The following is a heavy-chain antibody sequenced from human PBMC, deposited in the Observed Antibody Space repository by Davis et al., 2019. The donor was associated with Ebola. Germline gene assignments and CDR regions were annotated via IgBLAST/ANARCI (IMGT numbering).Heavy chain of an antibody. V-gene: IGHV1-69*13. CDR2: IIPIFGTA. Sequence: AASVKVSCKASGGTFSSYAISWVRQAPGQGLEWMGGIIPIFGTANYAQKFHGRVTITADESTSTAYMELSSLSSEDTAVYYCARVRSYCTSTSCYTHWFDPWGQGTLVTVSS. D-gene: IGHD2-2*02. J-gene: IGHJ5*02. CDR1: GGTFSSYA. CDR3: ARVRSYCTSTSCYTHWFDP.